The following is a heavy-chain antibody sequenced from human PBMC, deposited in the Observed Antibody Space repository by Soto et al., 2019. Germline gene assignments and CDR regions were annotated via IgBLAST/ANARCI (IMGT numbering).Heavy chain of an antibody. Sequence: QVQLQESGPGLVKPSETLSLTCTVSGGSISSYYWSWIRQPPGKGLEWIGYIYYSGSTNYNPSLKSRVTISVDTSKNQFSLKLSSVTAADTAVYYCARGAQWELLPRVRHYYYGMDVWGQGTTVTVSS. CDR3: ARGAQWELLPRVRHYYYGMDV. CDR2: IYYSGST. CDR1: GGSISSYY. J-gene: IGHJ6*02. D-gene: IGHD1-26*01. V-gene: IGHV4-59*01.